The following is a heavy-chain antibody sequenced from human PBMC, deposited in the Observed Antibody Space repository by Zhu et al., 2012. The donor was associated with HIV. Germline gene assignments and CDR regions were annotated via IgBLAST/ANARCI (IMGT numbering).Heavy chain of an antibody. J-gene: IGHJ4*02. Sequence: QVQLQESGPQLVKPSETLSLTCTVSGGSMSSHYWNWVRQPPGKGLQWIGHMYSSGSTKYNFSLKSRVAISLDMSKNQFSLTLSSVTTADTAVYYCARSVKGQLVFDSWGQGALVTVSS. CDR3: ARSVKGQLVFDS. D-gene: IGHD1-1*01. V-gene: IGHV4-59*11. CDR2: MYSSGST. CDR1: GGSMSSHY.